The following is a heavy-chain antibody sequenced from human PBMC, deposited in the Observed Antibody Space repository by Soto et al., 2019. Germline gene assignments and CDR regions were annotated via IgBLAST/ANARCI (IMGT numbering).Heavy chain of an antibody. CDR3: AKEGILTGYPPFYYMDV. V-gene: IGHV3-30*18. Sequence: GGSLRLSCAASGFTFSSYGMHWVRQAPGKGLEWVAVISYDGSNKYYADSVKGRFTISRDNSKNTLYLQMNSLRAEDTAVYYCAKEGILTGYPPFYYMDVWGKGTTVTVSS. CDR1: GFTFSSYG. J-gene: IGHJ6*03. CDR2: ISYDGSNK. D-gene: IGHD3-9*01.